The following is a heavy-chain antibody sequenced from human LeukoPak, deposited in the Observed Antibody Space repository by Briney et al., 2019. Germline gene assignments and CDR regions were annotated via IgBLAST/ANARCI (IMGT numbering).Heavy chain of an antibody. CDR1: GFTFSSYA. J-gene: IGHJ4*02. CDR3: AKFGSAHSGSGSYSPNDY. V-gene: IGHV3-23*01. CDR2: ISGSGGST. D-gene: IGHD3-10*01. Sequence: GGSLRLSCAASGFTFSSYAMRWVRQAPGKGLEWVSAISGSGGSTYYADSVKGRFTISRDNSKNTLYLQMNSLRAEDTAVYYCAKFGSAHSGSGSYSPNDYWGQGTLVTVSS.